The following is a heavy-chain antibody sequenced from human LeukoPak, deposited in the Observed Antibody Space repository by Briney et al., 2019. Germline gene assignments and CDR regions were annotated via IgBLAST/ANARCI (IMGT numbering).Heavy chain of an antibody. CDR2: IRFNGNEE. D-gene: IGHD3-10*01. CDR1: GFTVNNNY. Sequence: GGSLRLSCAASGFTVNNNYMNWVRQAPGKGLEWVAFIRFNGNEEFYADSVKGRFTISRDNAKNTLYLQMNSLRPEDTAVYYCAKDLLRDLWFGESWGQGTLVTVSS. CDR3: AKDLLRDLWFGES. V-gene: IGHV3-30*02. J-gene: IGHJ5*02.